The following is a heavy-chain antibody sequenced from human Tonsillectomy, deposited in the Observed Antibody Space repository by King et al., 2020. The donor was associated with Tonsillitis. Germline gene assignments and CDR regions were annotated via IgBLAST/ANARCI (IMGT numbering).Heavy chain of an antibody. CDR1: GGSISSSSYY. Sequence: QLQESGPGLVKPSETLSLTCTVSGGSISSSSYYWGWIRQPPGKGLEWIGSIYYSGSTYYNPSLKSRVTISVDTSKNQFSLKLGSVTAADTAVYYCASLEMATIVFDYWGQGTLVTVSS. J-gene: IGHJ4*02. CDR3: ASLEMATIVFDY. D-gene: IGHD5-24*01. V-gene: IGHV4-39*01. CDR2: IYYSGST.